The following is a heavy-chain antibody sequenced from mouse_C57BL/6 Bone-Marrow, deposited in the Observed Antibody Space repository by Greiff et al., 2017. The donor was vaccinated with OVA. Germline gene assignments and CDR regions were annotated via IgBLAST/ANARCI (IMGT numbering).Heavy chain of an antibody. J-gene: IGHJ3*01. Sequence: EVQLVESGGDLVKPGGSLKLSCAASGFTFSSYGMSWVRQTPDKRLEWVATISSGGSYTYYPDSVKGRFTISRDNAKNTLYLQMSSLKSEDTAMYYCARHYYGSSYTPWFAYWGQGTLVTVSA. D-gene: IGHD1-1*01. CDR2: ISSGGSYT. CDR3: ARHYYGSSYTPWFAY. V-gene: IGHV5-6*01. CDR1: GFTFSSYG.